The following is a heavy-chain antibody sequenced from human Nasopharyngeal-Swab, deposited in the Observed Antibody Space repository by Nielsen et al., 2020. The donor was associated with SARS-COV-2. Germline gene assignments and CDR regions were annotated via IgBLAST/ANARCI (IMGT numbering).Heavy chain of an antibody. D-gene: IGHD1-26*01. CDR2: FTYTEPT. J-gene: IGHJ4*02. V-gene: IGHV4-61*05. CDR1: GGSISSGSISWYY. CDR3: AREVVGGLVDS. Sequence: SETLSLTCTVSGGSISSGSISWYYWRRIRELPGKGLVWIGYFTYTEPTNYNPSPKSRVTISVDMSKNQFSLRLSSVAAADTAVYYCAREVVGGLVDSWDQGTLDTVSS.